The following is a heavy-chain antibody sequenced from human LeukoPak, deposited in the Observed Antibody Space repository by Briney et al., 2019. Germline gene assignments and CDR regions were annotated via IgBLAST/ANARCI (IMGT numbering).Heavy chain of an antibody. Sequence: GGSLRLSCAASGFTVSSNYISWVRQAPGKGLEWVSVIYRGGSTYYADSVKGRFTISRDNSKNTLYLQMNSLRAEDTALYYCAKGGYCSITSCPVGDYWGQGTLVTVSS. CDR2: IYRGGST. CDR3: AKGGYCSITSCPVGDY. D-gene: IGHD2-2*01. CDR1: GFTVSSNY. V-gene: IGHV3-66*01. J-gene: IGHJ4*02.